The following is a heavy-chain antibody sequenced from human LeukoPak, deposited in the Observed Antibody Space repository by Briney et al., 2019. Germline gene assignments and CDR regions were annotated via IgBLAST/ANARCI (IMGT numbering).Heavy chain of an antibody. D-gene: IGHD2-8*01. CDR3: AKDRCSNGIGCYYYYMDV. J-gene: IGHJ6*03. Sequence: GGSLRLSCAASGFTVSSNYMSWVRQAPGKGLEWVSLIYSGGTTYYADSVKGRFSISRDSSKNILYLQMNSLRAEDTAVYYCAKDRCSNGIGCYYYYMDVWGKGTTVTISS. CDR2: IYSGGTT. V-gene: IGHV3-53*05. CDR1: GFTVSSNY.